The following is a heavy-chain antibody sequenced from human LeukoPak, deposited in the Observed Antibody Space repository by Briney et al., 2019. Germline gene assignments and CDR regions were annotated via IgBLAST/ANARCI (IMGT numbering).Heavy chain of an antibody. Sequence: ASVKVSCKASGGTFSSYAISWVRQAPGQGLEWMGWISAYNGNTNYAQKLQGRVTMTTDTSTSTAYMELRSLRSDDTAVYYCARSIVGARLYALSLDYWGQGTLVTVSS. CDR3: ARSIVGARLYALSLDY. CDR1: GGTFSSYA. V-gene: IGHV1-18*01. CDR2: ISAYNGNT. J-gene: IGHJ4*02. D-gene: IGHD1-26*01.